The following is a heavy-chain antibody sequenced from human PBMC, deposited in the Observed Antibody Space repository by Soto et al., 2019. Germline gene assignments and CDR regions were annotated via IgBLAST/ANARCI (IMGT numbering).Heavy chain of an antibody. D-gene: IGHD4-17*01. Sequence: GGSLRLSCVASGFTFSNYGMHWVRQAPGKGLEWVAIISSDANNKYYGDSVKGRFTISRDNSKNTLYLQMNSLRSDDTAVYYCARTEMTTLPNFAYWGQGTPVTVSS. CDR3: ARTEMTTLPNFAY. V-gene: IGHV3-30*03. J-gene: IGHJ4*02. CDR2: ISSDANNK. CDR1: GFTFSNYG.